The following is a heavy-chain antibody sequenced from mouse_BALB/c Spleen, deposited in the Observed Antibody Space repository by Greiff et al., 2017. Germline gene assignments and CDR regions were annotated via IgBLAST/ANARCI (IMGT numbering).Heavy chain of an antibody. CDR2: IWAGGST. D-gene: IGHD2-3*01. J-gene: IGHJ3*01. CDR1: GFSLTSYG. Sequence: VQLVESGPGLVAPSQSLSISCTASGFSLTSYGVHWVRQPPGQGLEWLGVIWAGGSTNYNSALMSRLSISKDNSKSHNFLKMNSLQTDDTAMYYCARDQGDGYYSWLAYWGQGTLVTVSA. V-gene: IGHV2-9*02. CDR3: ARDQGDGYYSWLAY.